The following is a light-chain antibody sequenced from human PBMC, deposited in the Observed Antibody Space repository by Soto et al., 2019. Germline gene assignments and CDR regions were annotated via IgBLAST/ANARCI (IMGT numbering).Light chain of an antibody. CDR2: DAS. Sequence: EIVLTQSPATLSLSPGERATLSCRASQSISSNLAWYQQKPGQAPRLVIFDASTRATGIPDRFTGRGSGTEFTLTISSLQSEDSAVYFCQQYNDWLPITFGGGTKVDIK. CDR3: QQYNDWLPIT. J-gene: IGKJ4*01. CDR1: QSISSN. V-gene: IGKV3-15*01.